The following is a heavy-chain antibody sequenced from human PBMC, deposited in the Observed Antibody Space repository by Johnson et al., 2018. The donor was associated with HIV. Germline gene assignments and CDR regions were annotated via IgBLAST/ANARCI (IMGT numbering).Heavy chain of an antibody. V-gene: IGHV3-33*01. CDR1: GFTFNNYA. J-gene: IGHJ3*01. Sequence: QVHLVESGGGVVQPGRSLRLSCAASGFTFNNYAMHWVRQAPGKGLEWVAIIWYNGSNKSYAKSVKGRFTISRYNSRNTLYLQMNSLIAEDTAVYYCAGWLAEAFDVWGQGTMVTVSS. CDR3: AGWLAEAFDV. D-gene: IGHD6-19*01. CDR2: IWYNGSNK.